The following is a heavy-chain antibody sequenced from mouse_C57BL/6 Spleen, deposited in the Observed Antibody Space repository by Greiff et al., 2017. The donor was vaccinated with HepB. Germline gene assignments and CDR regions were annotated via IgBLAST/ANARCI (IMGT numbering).Heavy chain of an antibody. J-gene: IGHJ4*01. CDR2: INPNNGGT. V-gene: IGHV1-18*01. D-gene: IGHD1-1*01. Sequence: VQLQQSGPELVKPGASVKIPCKASGYTFTDYNMDWVKQSHGKSLEWIGDINPNNGGTIYNQKFKGKATLTVDKSSSTAYMELRSLTSEDTAVSYCARSPYYGSRDAMDYWGQGTSVTVSS. CDR1: GYTFTDYN. CDR3: ARSPYYGSRDAMDY.